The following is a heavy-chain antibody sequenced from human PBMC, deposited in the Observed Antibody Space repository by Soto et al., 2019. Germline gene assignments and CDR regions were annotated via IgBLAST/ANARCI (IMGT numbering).Heavy chain of an antibody. V-gene: IGHV3-30*18. CDR3: AKSPRGSNYDILTGYCDY. CDR2: ISYDGSNK. D-gene: IGHD3-9*01. CDR1: GFTFSSYG. J-gene: IGHJ4*02. Sequence: GGSLRLSCAASGFTFSSYGMHWVRQAPGKGLEWVAVISYDGSNKYYADSVKGRFTISRDNSKNTLYLQMNSLRAEDTAVYYCAKSPRGSNYDILTGYCDYWGQGTLVTVS.